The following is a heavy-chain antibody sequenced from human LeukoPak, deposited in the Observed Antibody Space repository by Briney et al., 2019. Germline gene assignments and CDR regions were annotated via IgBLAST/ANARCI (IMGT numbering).Heavy chain of an antibody. V-gene: IGHV1-8*01. CDR1: GYTFTSYD. D-gene: IGHD1-26*01. CDR2: MNPNSGNT. J-gene: IGHJ3*02. Sequence: ASVKVSCKASGYTFTSYDINWVRQATGQGLEWMGWMNPNSGNTGYAQKFQGRVTMTRNTSISTAYMELSSLRPEDTAVYYCARGQQWADAFDIWGQGTMVTVSS. CDR3: ARGQQWADAFDI.